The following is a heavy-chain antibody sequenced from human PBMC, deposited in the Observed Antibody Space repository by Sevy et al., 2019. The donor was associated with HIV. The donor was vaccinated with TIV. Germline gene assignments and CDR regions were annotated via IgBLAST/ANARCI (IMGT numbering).Heavy chain of an antibody. CDR2: IKQDGSVT. CDR3: VRAVAADGSF. V-gene: IGHV3-7*01. D-gene: IGHD6-13*01. CDR1: GFSLNTYW. J-gene: IGHJ4*02. Sequence: GGSLRLSCAASGFSLNTYWMSWVRQAPGKGLEWVANIKQDGSVTYYVDSMKGRFTISRDNARNFRFLQMNSLRAEDTARYYCVRAVAADGSFWGQGTLVTVSS.